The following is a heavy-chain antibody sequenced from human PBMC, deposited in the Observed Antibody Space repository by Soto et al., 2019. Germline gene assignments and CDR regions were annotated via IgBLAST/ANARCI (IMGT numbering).Heavy chain of an antibody. Sequence: GGSLRLSCAASGFTFSSYAMHWVRQAPGKGLEWVAVISCDGSNKYYADSVKGRFTISRDNSKNTLYLQMNSLRAEDTAVYYCARDPRDIVVVVAATPAFDIWGQGTMVTVSS. J-gene: IGHJ3*02. CDR2: ISCDGSNK. CDR1: GFTFSSYA. D-gene: IGHD2-15*01. CDR3: ARDPRDIVVVVAATPAFDI. V-gene: IGHV3-30-3*01.